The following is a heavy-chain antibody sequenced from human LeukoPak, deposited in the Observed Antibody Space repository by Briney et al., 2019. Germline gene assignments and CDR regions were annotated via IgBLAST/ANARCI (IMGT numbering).Heavy chain of an antibody. V-gene: IGHV3-23*01. D-gene: IGHD3-22*01. J-gene: IGHJ4*02. CDR1: GFTFSSYA. Sequence: GGSLRLSCAASGFTFSSYAMSWVRQAPGKGLEWVSATSGSGGSTYYADSVKGRFTISRDNSKNTLYLQMNSLRAEDTAVYYCAKDLTYYYDSSGYFPFDYWGQGTLVTVSS. CDR3: AKDLTYYYDSSGYFPFDY. CDR2: TSGSGGST.